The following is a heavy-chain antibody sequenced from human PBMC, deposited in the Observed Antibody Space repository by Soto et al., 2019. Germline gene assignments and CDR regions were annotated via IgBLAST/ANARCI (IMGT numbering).Heavy chain of an antibody. V-gene: IGHV3-30*18. CDR2: ISHDGNNK. Sequence: PGGSLRLSCAASGFAFSSYGMHWVRQAPGKGLEWVAVISHDGNNKYYADSVKGRFTISRDNSKNTLYLQMNSLRAEDTAVYYCAKLPRYSSSWGQGTLVTVSS. J-gene: IGHJ4*02. CDR3: AKLPRYSSS. CDR1: GFAFSSYG. D-gene: IGHD6-13*01.